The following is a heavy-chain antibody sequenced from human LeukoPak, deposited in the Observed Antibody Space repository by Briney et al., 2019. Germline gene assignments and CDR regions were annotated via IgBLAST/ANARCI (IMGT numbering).Heavy chain of an antibody. J-gene: IGHJ4*02. CDR3: ASGAGSLGY. V-gene: IGHV4-34*01. D-gene: IGHD7-27*01. CDR1: GGSFSGYY. CDR2: INHSGST. Sequence: SETLSLTCAVYGGSFSGYYWSWIRQPPGKGLEWIGEINHSGSTNYNPSLKSRVTISVDTSKNQFSLRLSSVTAADTAVYYCASGAGSLGYWGQGTLVTVSS.